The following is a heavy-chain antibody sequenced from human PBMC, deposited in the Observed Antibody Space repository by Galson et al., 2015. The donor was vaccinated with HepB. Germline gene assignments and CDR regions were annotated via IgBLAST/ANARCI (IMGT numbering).Heavy chain of an antibody. CDR3: ARTLRYCSGGSCFAGFFDY. D-gene: IGHD2-15*01. CDR1: GYTFTSYG. Sequence: SVKVSCKASGYTFTSYGISWVRQAPGQGLEWMGWISAYNGNTNYAQKLQGRVTMTTDTSTSTAYMELRSLRSDDTAVYYCARTLRYCSGGSCFAGFFDYWGQGTLVTVSS. J-gene: IGHJ4*02. V-gene: IGHV1-18*01. CDR2: ISAYNGNT.